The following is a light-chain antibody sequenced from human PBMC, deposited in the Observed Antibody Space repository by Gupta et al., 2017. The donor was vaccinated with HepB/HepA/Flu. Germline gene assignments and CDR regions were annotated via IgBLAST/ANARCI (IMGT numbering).Light chain of an antibody. CDR1: SSNIGSNT. V-gene: IGLV1-44*01. CDR2: TNN. J-gene: IGLJ1*01. CDR3: AAWDDSLDASV. Sequence: QSVLTQPPSASGTPGQRVTISCSGSSSNIGSNTVNWYQQLPGTAPKLLIYTNNQRPSGVPDRFSGSKYGTSASLAISGLQSEDEADYFCAAWDDSLDASVFGTGTKVTV.